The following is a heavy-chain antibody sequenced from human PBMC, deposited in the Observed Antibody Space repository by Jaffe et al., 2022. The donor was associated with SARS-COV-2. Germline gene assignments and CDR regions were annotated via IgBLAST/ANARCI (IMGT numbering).Heavy chain of an antibody. CDR3: AHTYHLPSESYFDY. J-gene: IGHJ4*02. D-gene: IGHD2-2*01. Sequence: QIALRESGPTLVKPTQTLTLTCTFSGFSLSSSGVGVGWIRQPPGMPLEWVALIYWDDNKRYSPYLMHRLTITKDTSKNQVVLTVTNADPVDTATYYCAHTYHLPSESYFDYWGQGTLVTVSS. V-gene: IGHV2-5*02. CDR2: IYWDDNK. CDR1: GFSLSSSGVG.